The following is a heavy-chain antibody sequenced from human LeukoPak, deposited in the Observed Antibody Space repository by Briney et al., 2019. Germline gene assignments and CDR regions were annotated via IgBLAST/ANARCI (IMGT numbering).Heavy chain of an antibody. D-gene: IGHD2-15*01. CDR1: GFTFSSYA. V-gene: IGHV3-23*01. Sequence: GGSLRLSCAASGFTFSSYAMSWVRQAPGKGLEWVSAISGSGGSTYYADSVKGRFTISRDNSKNTLYLQMNSLRAEDTAVYYCANLLGYCSGGSCYPSPYVDYWGQGTLVTVSS. CDR2: ISGSGGST. CDR3: ANLLGYCSGGSCYPSPYVDY. J-gene: IGHJ4*02.